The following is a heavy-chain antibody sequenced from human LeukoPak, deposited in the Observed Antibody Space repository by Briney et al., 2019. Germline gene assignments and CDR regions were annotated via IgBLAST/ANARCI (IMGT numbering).Heavy chain of an antibody. V-gene: IGHV3-23*01. Sequence: PGGSLRLCCAASGFTFSSYAMSWVRQAPGKGLEWVSAISGSGGSTYYADSVKGRFTISRDNSKNTLYLQMNSLRAEDTAVYYCAKDRPFGFGELLPYYFDYWGQGTLVTVSS. CDR2: ISGSGGST. CDR3: AKDRPFGFGELLPYYFDY. CDR1: GFTFSSYA. D-gene: IGHD3-10*01. J-gene: IGHJ4*02.